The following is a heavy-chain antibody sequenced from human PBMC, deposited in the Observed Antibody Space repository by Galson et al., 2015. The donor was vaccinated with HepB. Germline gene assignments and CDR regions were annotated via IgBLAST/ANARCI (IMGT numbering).Heavy chain of an antibody. V-gene: IGHV4-39*01. CDR3: ATTSMIRRDGYNA. J-gene: IGHJ5*02. CDR1: GGSISSSSYY. CDR2: IYYSGST. Sequence: LSLTCTVSGGSISSSSYYWGWIRQPPGKGLEWIGSIYYSGSTYYNPSLKSRVTISVDTSKNQFSLKLSSVTAADTAVYYCATTSMIRRDGYNAWGQGTLVTVSS. D-gene: IGHD5-24*01.